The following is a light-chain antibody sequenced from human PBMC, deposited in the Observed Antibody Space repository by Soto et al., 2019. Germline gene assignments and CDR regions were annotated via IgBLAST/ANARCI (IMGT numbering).Light chain of an antibody. Sequence: QSALTQPASVSGSPGQSITISCTGTSSDVAYYTLVSWYQHHPGKAPKLMIYEDSKRPSGVSTRFSGSKSGNTASLTISGLQAEDEADYYCCSYARSSSVFGTGTKLTVL. V-gene: IGLV2-23*02. J-gene: IGLJ1*01. CDR3: CSYARSSSV. CDR2: EDS. CDR1: SSDVAYYTL.